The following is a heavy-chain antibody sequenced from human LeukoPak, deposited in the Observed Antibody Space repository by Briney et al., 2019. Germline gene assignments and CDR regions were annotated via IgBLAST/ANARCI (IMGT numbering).Heavy chain of an antibody. D-gene: IGHD6-19*01. CDR1: GFTFSSFS. Sequence: GGSLRLSCAASGFTFSSFSMNWVRQAPGKGLEWVSSISSSSSYIYYADSVKGRFTISRDNSKNTLYLQMNSLRAEDTAVYYCAKDSPAGLPIAVAGPFDYWGQGTLVTVSS. V-gene: IGHV3-21*04. J-gene: IGHJ4*02. CDR2: ISSSSSYI. CDR3: AKDSPAGLPIAVAGPFDY.